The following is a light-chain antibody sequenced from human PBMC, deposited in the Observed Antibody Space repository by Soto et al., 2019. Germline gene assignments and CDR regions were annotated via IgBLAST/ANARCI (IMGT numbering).Light chain of an antibody. Sequence: QFVPTQPPSVSGAPGQRVTISCTGSSSNIGPTYDVHWYQQLPGTAPTLLISANTNRPSGVPDRFSGSKSGTSASLAIPGLQAEDEADYYCQSYDSSLSGYVFGTGTTVTVL. CDR1: SSNIGPTYD. CDR2: ANT. J-gene: IGLJ1*01. V-gene: IGLV1-40*01. CDR3: QSYDSSLSGYV.